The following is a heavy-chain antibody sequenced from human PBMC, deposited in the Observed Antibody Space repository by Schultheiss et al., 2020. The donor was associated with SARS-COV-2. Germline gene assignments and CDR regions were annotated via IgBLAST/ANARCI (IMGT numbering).Heavy chain of an antibody. V-gene: IGHV3-48*03. CDR3: ARGGYSGYDYWPYDY. CDR2: ISSSGSTI. CDR1: GFTFSSYE. D-gene: IGHD5-12*01. Sequence: GGSLRLSCAASGFTFSSYEMNWVRQAPGKGLEWVSYISSSGSTIYYADSVKGRFTISRDNAKNSLYLQMNSLGAEDTAVYYCARGGYSGYDYWPYDYWGQGTLVTVSS. J-gene: IGHJ4*02.